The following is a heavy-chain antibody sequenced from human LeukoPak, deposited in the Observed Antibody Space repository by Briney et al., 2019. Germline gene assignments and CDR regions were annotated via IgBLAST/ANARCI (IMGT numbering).Heavy chain of an antibody. CDR2: INPNSGGT. J-gene: IGHJ4*02. CDR3: ARDLKGYSYGLD. D-gene: IGHD5-18*01. Sequence: ASVKVSCKASGYTFTGYYMHWVRQAPGQGLEWMGRINPNSGGTNYAQKFQGRVTMTRDTSISTAYMELSRLRSDDTAVYYCARDLKGYSYGLDWGQGTLVTVSS. V-gene: IGHV1-2*06. CDR1: GYTFTGYY.